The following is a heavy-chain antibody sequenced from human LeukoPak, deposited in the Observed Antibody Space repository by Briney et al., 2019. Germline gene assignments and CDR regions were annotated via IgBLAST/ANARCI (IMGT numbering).Heavy chain of an antibody. CDR3: ARGSIAVAGKTRRDYYYGMDV. CDR2: MNPNSGNT. CDR1: GFTFTNYD. Sequence: ASVKVSCKTSGFTFTNYDINWVRQAPGQGLEWMGWMNPNSGNTGYTQKFQGRVAMTRDNSITTAYMELSSLRSEDTAVYYCARGSIAVAGKTRRDYYYGMDVWGQGTTVTVSS. V-gene: IGHV1-8*01. J-gene: IGHJ6*02. D-gene: IGHD6-19*01.